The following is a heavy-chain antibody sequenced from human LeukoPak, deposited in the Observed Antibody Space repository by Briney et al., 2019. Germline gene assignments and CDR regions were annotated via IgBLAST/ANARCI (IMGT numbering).Heavy chain of an antibody. CDR3: ARYCSGGSCYRDAFDI. CDR1: GYSFTSYW. D-gene: IGHD2-15*01. CDR2: IYPGDSDT. Sequence: ESLKISCQGSGYSFTSYWIGWVRQMPGKGLEWMGIIYPGDSDTRYSPSFQGQVTISANKSISTAYLQWSSLKASDTAMYYCARYCSGGSCYRDAFDIWGQGTMVTVSS. J-gene: IGHJ3*02. V-gene: IGHV5-51*01.